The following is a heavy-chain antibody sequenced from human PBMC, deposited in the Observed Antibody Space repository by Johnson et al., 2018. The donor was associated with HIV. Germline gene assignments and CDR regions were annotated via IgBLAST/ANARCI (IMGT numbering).Heavy chain of an antibody. CDR1: GFTFSSYA. Sequence: QVQLVESGGGLVQPGGSLRLSCAASGFTFSSYAMHWVRQAPGKGLEWVAVISYDGSDKYYADSAKGRFTISRDNSKNKLYLQMNSLSAEDTAVYYCAKPLVGATRDDAFDVWGQGTMVTVSS. V-gene: IGHV3-30*04. D-gene: IGHD1-26*01. J-gene: IGHJ3*01. CDR2: ISYDGSDK. CDR3: AKPLVGATRDDAFDV.